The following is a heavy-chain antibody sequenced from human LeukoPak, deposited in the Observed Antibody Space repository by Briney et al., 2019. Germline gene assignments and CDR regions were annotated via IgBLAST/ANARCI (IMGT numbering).Heavy chain of an antibody. CDR3: AKDYVLRRPTGAFDI. J-gene: IGHJ3*02. V-gene: IGHV3-23*01. Sequence: GGSLRLSCAASGFTFSCYAMRGLPQAPGKGLEWVSAISGSGGSTYYADSVKGRFTISRDNSKNTLYLQMNRLSAEDTAVYYCAKDYVLRRPTGAFDIWGQGTMVTVSS. D-gene: IGHD3-3*01. CDR2: ISGSGGST. CDR1: GFTFSCYA.